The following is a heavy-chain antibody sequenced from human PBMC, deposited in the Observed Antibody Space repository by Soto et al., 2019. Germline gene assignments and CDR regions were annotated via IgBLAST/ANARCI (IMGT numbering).Heavy chain of an antibody. CDR2: IRSKANSYAT. CDR3: TMTTVTTWGY. Sequence: EVQLVESGGGLVQPGGSLTLSCAASGFTFSGSAMHWVRQASGKGLEWVGRIRSKANSYATAYAASVKGRFTISRDDSKNTAYLQMNSLKTEDTAVYYCTMTTVTTWGYWGQGTLVTVSS. D-gene: IGHD4-17*01. CDR1: GFTFSGSA. V-gene: IGHV3-73*01. J-gene: IGHJ4*02.